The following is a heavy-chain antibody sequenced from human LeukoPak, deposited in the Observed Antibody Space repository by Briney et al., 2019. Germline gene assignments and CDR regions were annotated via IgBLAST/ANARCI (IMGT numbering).Heavy chain of an antibody. V-gene: IGHV3-9*01. J-gene: IGHJ4*02. D-gene: IGHD5-18*01. CDR2: ISWNSGSI. CDR3: ARVQERLWSFDY. Sequence: GRSLRLSCAASGFTFDDYAMHWVRQAPGKGLEWVSGISWNSGSIGYADSVKGRFTISRDNSKNTLYLQMNSLRAEDTAVYYCARVQERLWSFDYWGQGTLVTVSS. CDR1: GFTFDDYA.